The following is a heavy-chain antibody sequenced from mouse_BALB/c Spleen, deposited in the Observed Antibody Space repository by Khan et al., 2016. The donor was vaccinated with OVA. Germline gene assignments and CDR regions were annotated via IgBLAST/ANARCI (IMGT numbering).Heavy chain of an antibody. CDR1: GYTFTTYW. V-gene: IGHV1-87*01. D-gene: IGHD2-14*01. J-gene: IGHJ2*01. CDR2: IYTGDGDS. Sequence: VQLQESGAELARPGASVKLSCKASGYTFTTYWMQWVKQRPGQGLEWIGTIYTGDGDSRYTQNFKGKATLTADKSSSTAYMQLSSLASEDSAVYYCASYRYDYFDYGGQGTTLTVSS. CDR3: ASYRYDYFDY.